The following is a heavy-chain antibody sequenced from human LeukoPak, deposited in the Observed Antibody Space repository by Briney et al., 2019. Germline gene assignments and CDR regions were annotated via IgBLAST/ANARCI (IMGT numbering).Heavy chain of an antibody. CDR2: IIPIFGTA. V-gene: IGHV1-69*13. CDR3: ARSSGTGLALEWAYYYYGMDV. Sequence: ASVKVSCKASGGTFSSYAISWVRQAPGQGLEWMGGIIPIFGTANYAQKFQGRVTITADESTSTAYMELSSLRSEDAAVYYCARSSGTGLALEWAYYYYGMDVWGQGTTVTVSS. CDR1: GGTFSSYA. J-gene: IGHJ6*02. D-gene: IGHD3-3*01.